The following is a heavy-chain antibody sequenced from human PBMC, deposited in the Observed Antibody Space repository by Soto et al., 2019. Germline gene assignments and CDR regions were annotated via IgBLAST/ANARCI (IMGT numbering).Heavy chain of an antibody. V-gene: IGHV4-59*01. J-gene: IGHJ4*01. CDR3: ARDIGGYYDSSSYAN. Sequence: QVQLQESGPRLVKPSETLSLTCTVSGGSISPDYWSWIRQPPGRGLEWIGYIYYSGSTNYNPSLKSPVTISVDTSKNQFSLKLSSVTAADTAVHYCARDIGGYYDSSSYANWGHGTLVTVSS. CDR2: IYYSGST. D-gene: IGHD3-22*01. CDR1: GGSISPDY.